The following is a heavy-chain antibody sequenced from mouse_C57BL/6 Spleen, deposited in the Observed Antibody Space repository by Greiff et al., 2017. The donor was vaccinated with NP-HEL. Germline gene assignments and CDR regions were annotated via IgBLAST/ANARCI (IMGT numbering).Heavy chain of an antibody. CDR3: ARCYDYDGYFDD. CDR1: GYTFTDYY. V-gene: IGHV1-26*01. Sequence: EVQLQQSGPELVKPGASVKISCKASGYTFTDYYMNWVKQSHGKSLEWIGDINPNNGGTSYNQKFKGKATLTVDKSSSTTYMELRSLTSEDSAVYYCARCYDYDGYFDDWGKGTTLTVSS. CDR2: INPNNGGT. J-gene: IGHJ2*01. D-gene: IGHD2-4*01.